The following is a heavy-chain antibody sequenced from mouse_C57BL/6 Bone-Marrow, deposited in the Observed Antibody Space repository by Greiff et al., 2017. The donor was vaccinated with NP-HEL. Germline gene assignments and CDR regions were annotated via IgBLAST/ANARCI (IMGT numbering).Heavy chain of an antibody. CDR1: GYTFTSYW. CDR3: ASWLITTDYAMDY. CDR2: INPSTGYT. V-gene: IGHV1-7*01. Sequence: VQLQQSGAELAKPGASVKMSCKASGYTFTSYWIHWVKQRPGQGLEWIGYINPSTGYTEYNQKFKDKATLTADKSSSTAYMQLSSLTSEDSAVYYCASWLITTDYAMDYWGQGTSVTVSS. J-gene: IGHJ4*01. D-gene: IGHD2-4*01.